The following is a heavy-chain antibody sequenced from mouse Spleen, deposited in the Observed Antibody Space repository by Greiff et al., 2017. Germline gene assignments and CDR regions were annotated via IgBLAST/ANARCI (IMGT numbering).Heavy chain of an antibody. V-gene: IGHV1-26*01. CDR1: GYTFTDYY. Sequence: EVQLQQSGPELVKPGASVKISCKASGYTFTDYYMNWVKQSHGKSLEWIGDINPNNGGTSYNQKFKGKATLTVDKSSSTAYMELRSLTSEDSAVYYCARSRGLRRYFDVWGTGTTVTVSS. CDR2: INPNNGGT. J-gene: IGHJ1*03. CDR3: ARSRGLRRYFDV. D-gene: IGHD2-4*01.